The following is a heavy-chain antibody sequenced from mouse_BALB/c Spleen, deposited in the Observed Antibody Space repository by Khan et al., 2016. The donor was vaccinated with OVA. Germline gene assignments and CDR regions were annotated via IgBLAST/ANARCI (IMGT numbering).Heavy chain of an antibody. Sequence: QVQLQQSGPSLVQPSQSLSITCTVSGFSLTNYGVHWVRQSPGKGLEWLGVIWRGGSTDYNAAFMSRLSITKENSKSQVFFKMDSLQADDTAIYYCAKSDYDVYYYSMDYWGQGTSVTVSS. CDR3: AKSDYDVYYYSMDY. D-gene: IGHD2-4*01. V-gene: IGHV2-5-1*01. CDR2: IWRGGST. J-gene: IGHJ4*01. CDR1: GFSLTNYG.